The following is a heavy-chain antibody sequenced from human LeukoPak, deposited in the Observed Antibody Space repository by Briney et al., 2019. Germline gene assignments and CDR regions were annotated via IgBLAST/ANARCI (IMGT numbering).Heavy chain of an antibody. Sequence: PGGSLRLSCAASGFTFSDYYMSWIRQAPGKGLEWVSYISSSGSTIYYADSVKGRFTISRDNAKNSLYLQMNGLRAEDTAVYYCARDRGDYYDSSGYLNWSDPWGQGTLVTVSS. J-gene: IGHJ5*02. V-gene: IGHV3-11*01. CDR1: GFTFSDYY. CDR3: ARDRGDYYDSSGYLNWSDP. D-gene: IGHD3-22*01. CDR2: ISSSGSTI.